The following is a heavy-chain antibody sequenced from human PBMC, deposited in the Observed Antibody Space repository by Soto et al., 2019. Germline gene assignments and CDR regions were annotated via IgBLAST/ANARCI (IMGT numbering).Heavy chain of an antibody. D-gene: IGHD5-12*01. J-gene: IGHJ4*02. Sequence: QVQLVQSGPEVKKPGASVKVSCKASGYSFSSYSITRVRQAPGQGLEWMGWISAYSGNTHFAQNFQDRVILTTDTSTNTAYMELRSLKSDDTAIYYCARERGGFDYFDYWGQGTQVTVSS. CDR2: ISAYSGNT. CDR3: ARERGGFDYFDY. V-gene: IGHV1-18*01. CDR1: GYSFSSYS.